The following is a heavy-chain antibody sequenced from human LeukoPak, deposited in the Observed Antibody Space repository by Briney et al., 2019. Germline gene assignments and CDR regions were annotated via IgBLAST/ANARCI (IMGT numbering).Heavy chain of an antibody. V-gene: IGHV3-30*02. D-gene: IGHD3-3*01. CDR2: IRYDGSNK. Sequence: GGSLRLSCAESGFTFSSYGMHWVRQAPGKGLEWVAFIRYDGSNKYYADSVKGRFTISRDNSKNTLYLQMNSLRAEDTAVYYCAKDHWVTIFGVPDYWGQGTLVTVSS. CDR3: AKDHWVTIFGVPDY. J-gene: IGHJ4*02. CDR1: GFTFSSYG.